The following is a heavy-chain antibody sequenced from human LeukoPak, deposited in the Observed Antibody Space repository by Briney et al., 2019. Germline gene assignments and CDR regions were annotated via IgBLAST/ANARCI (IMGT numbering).Heavy chain of an antibody. CDR1: GGSISSYY. J-gene: IGHJ4*02. V-gene: IGHV4-59*01. CDR2: TYYSGST. Sequence: PSETLSLTCTVSGGSISSYYWSWIRQPPGKGLEWIGYTYYSGSTNYNPSLKSRVTISVDTSKNQFSLKLSSVTAADTAVYYCARGAHYYDSSGYYYTFDYWGQGTLVTVSS. CDR3: ARGAHYYDSSGYYYTFDY. D-gene: IGHD3-22*01.